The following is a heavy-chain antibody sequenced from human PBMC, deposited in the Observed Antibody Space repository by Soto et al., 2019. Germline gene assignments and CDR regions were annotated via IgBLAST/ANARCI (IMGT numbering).Heavy chain of an antibody. J-gene: IGHJ4*02. CDR2: MSYSGST. CDR1: GGSISSGNYY. V-gene: IGHV4-30-4*01. CDR3: ATMGTPATGLYYFDN. Sequence: SETLSLTCTVSGGSISSGNYYWSWIRQPPGKGLEWIGFMSYSGSTSYNASLKSRVTISVDTSKSQFSLNLSFVTAADTAVYYCATMGTPATGLYYFDNWGQGTLVTV. D-gene: IGHD1-7*01.